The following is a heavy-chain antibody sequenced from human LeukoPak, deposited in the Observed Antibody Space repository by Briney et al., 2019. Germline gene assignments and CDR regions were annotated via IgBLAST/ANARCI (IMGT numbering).Heavy chain of an antibody. CDR1: GGSINDSRYS. D-gene: IGHD3-10*01. CDR3: ATNSQTYYFGSGAFDI. CDR2: IYYSGRT. J-gene: IGHJ3*02. Sequence: PSETLSLTCTVSGGSINDSRYSWGWIRQSPGKGLEWIGSIYYSGRTYFNPSLGSRVTISLDTSKYQFSLKLNSVTAADTAIYYCATNSQTYYFGSGAFDIWGQGTMGTVSS. V-gene: IGHV4-39*07.